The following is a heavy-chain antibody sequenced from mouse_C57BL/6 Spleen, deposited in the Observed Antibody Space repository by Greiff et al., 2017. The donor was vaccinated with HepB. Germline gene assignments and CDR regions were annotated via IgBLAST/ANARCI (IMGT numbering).Heavy chain of an antibody. V-gene: IGHV1-39*01. CDR3: ARGAYYGNPYAMDY. CDR2: INPNYGTT. D-gene: IGHD2-10*01. J-gene: IGHJ4*01. CDR1: GYSFTDYN. Sequence: EVKLQESGPELVKPGASVKISCKASGYSFTDYNMNWVKQSNGKSLEWIGVINPNYGTTSYNQKFKGKATLTVDQSSSTAYMQLNSLTSEDSAVYYCARGAYYGNPYAMDYWGQGTSVTVSS.